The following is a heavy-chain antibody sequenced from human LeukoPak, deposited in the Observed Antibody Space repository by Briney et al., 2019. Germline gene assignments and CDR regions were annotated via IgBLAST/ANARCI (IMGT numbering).Heavy chain of an antibody. D-gene: IGHD3-10*01. CDR2: IYYRGST. CDR3: ARALRYYGSGSYYNVNWFDP. Sequence: KSAETLSLTCTVSGGSISSYYWSWIRQPPGKGLEWIGYIYYRGSTNYNPSLKSRVTISVDTSKNQFSLKLSSVTAADTAVYYCARALRYYGSGSYYNVNWFDPWGQGPPVTVSS. J-gene: IGHJ5*02. CDR1: GGSISSYY. V-gene: IGHV4-59*01.